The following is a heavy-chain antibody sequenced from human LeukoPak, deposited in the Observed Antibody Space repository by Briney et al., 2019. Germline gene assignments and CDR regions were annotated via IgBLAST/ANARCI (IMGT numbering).Heavy chain of an antibody. D-gene: IGHD1-26*01. CDR2: ISSSGSTI. V-gene: IGHV3-48*03. J-gene: IGHJ5*02. CDR1: GFTFSSYE. CDR3: XRGNSGSYSQDWFDP. Sequence: GGSLRLSCAASGFTFSSYEMNWVRQAPGKGLERVSYISSSGSTIYYADSVKGRFTISRDNTKNSLYLQMNSLRDDDVASDYXXRGNSGSYSQDWFDPWGQGTLVTVSS.